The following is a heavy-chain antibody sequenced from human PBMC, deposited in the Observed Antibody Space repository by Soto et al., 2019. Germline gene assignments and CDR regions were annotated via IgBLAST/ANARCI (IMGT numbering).Heavy chain of an antibody. Sequence: DVQLLESGGGLVQPGGSLRLSCAASGFTFRSYTMSWVRQAPGKGLEWISTISASGGRPSYADSVQGRFIISRDNPMNTVYPQMSSLRAEDTAMYYCAKARCSTSDCYVHDSWGQGTLVTVSS. CDR2: ISASGGRP. J-gene: IGHJ5*01. CDR3: AKARCSTSDCYVHDS. CDR1: GFTFRSYT. V-gene: IGHV3-23*01. D-gene: IGHD2-2*01.